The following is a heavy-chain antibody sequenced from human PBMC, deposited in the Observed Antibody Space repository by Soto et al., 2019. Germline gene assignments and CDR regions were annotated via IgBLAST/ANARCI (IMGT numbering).Heavy chain of an antibody. Sequence: QVKLVQSGAEEKKPGASVKVSCKASGYTFTSYAVHWVRQAPGQRLEWMGWINAGNGNTKYSQKFKARVTITRDTSASTAYMELSSLRSEDTAVYYCARSIVVVTALDYWGQGTLVTVSS. CDR2: INAGNGNT. J-gene: IGHJ4*02. D-gene: IGHD2-21*02. V-gene: IGHV1-3*05. CDR3: ARSIVVVTALDY. CDR1: GYTFTSYA.